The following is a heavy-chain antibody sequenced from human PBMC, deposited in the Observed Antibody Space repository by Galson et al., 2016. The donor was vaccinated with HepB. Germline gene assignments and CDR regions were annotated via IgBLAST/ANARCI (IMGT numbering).Heavy chain of an antibody. CDR1: GFTFSNYA. J-gene: IGHJ4*02. Sequence: SLRLSCAASGFTFSNYAMNWVRQAPGKGLEWVAVISYDGTQKYYADSAKGRFSISRDNSKNTMYMQMDSLRAEDTAVYYCARIGGSRGYSGIDYWGQGTLVAVSS. CDR2: ISYDGTQK. CDR3: ARIGGSRGYSGIDY. D-gene: IGHD3-22*01. V-gene: IGHV3-30-3*01.